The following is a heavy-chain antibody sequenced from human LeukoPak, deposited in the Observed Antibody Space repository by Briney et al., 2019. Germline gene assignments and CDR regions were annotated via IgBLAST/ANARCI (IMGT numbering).Heavy chain of an antibody. CDR1: GGPIFSYY. V-gene: IGHV4-4*07. J-gene: IGHJ6*03. CDR2: LYPGVGT. D-gene: IGHD3-22*01. CDR3: ARLKFYDSTGYSPGHYMDV. Sequence: SETLSLTYTVSGGPIFSYYWSWIRQTAGKGLEWIGRLYPGVGTDYNPSLKSRVTMSVDTSKKQFALKLSAVTAADTAVYYCARLKFYDSTGYSPGHYMDVWGKGTTVTVSS.